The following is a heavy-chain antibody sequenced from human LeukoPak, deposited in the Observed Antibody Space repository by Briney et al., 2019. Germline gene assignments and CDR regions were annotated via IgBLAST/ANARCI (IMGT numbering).Heavy chain of an antibody. Sequence: VASVKVSCKASGYTFTSYGISWVRQAPGQGLEWMGWISVYNGNTNYAQKLQGRVTMTTDTSTSTAYMELRSLRSDDTAVYYCARVNSIAVAGTDFDYWGQGTLVTVSS. J-gene: IGHJ4*02. CDR2: ISVYNGNT. D-gene: IGHD6-19*01. CDR3: ARVNSIAVAGTDFDY. CDR1: GYTFTSYG. V-gene: IGHV1-18*01.